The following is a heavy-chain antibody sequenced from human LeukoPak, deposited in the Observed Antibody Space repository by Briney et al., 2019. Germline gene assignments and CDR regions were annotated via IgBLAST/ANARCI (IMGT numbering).Heavy chain of an antibody. V-gene: IGHV1-3*01. D-gene: IGHD3-10*01. CDR2: INAAHGNT. J-gene: IGHJ4*02. CDR1: GYTFTSYD. CDR3: ARDLRVHSISYYYGSGPPVY. Sequence: ASVKVSFKASGYTFTSYDMHWVRQAPGQRLKRMGSINAAHGNTKYSQKFQGRVTITRDTSASTAYMELSSLRSEDTAVYYCARDLRVHSISYYYGSGPPVYWGQGTLVTVSS.